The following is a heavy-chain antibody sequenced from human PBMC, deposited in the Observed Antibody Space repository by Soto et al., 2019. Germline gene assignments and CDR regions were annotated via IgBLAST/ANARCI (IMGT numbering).Heavy chain of an antibody. J-gene: IGHJ6*02. CDR3: AKDQGAAAVSGQDYYYYGMDV. V-gene: IGHV3-30*18. Sequence: GGSLRLSCAASGFTFSSYCMHWVRQAPGKGLEWVAVISYDGSNKYYADSVKGRFTISRDNSKNTLYLQMNSLRAEDTAVYYCAKDQGAAAVSGQDYYYYGMDVWGQGTTVTVSS. D-gene: IGHD6-13*01. CDR2: ISYDGSNK. CDR1: GFTFSSYC.